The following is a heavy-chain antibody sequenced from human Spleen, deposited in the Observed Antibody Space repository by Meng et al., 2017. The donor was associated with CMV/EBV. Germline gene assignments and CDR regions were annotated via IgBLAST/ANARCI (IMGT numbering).Heavy chain of an antibody. CDR1: GFSCTGYW. V-gene: IGHV5-51*01. CDR3: ARGVTIGGFDY. J-gene: IGHJ4*01. Sequence: SCKASGFSCTGYWFGWVRQIPGKGLEYMGIIYPGDSDTRYSPSFQGQVTISVDKSIRTAHLQWHSLKASDTAIYYCARGVTIGGFDYWGQGTLVTAPQ. CDR2: IYPGDSDT. D-gene: IGHD3-10*01.